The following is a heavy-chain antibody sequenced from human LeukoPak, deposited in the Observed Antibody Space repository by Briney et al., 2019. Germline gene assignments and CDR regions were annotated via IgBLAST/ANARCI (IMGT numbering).Heavy chain of an antibody. CDR2: IYYTGST. CDR1: GGSITTYY. CDR3: ARDDSDYAY. V-gene: IGHV4-59*01. Sequence: SETLSLTCTVSGGSITTYYWSWLRQPPGKGLEWIGFIYYTGSTNYNPSLQSRVTISIDTPKNQFSLRLNSVTAADTAVYYCARDDSDYAYWGQGTLVTVSS. J-gene: IGHJ4*02. D-gene: IGHD4-11*01.